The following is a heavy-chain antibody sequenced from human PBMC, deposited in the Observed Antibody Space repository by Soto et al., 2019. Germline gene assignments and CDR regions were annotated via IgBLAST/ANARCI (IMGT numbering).Heavy chain of an antibody. CDR1: GVSISSSNW. CDR2: IYHSGTT. V-gene: IGHV4-4*02. J-gene: IGHJ6*02. Sequence: SETLSLTCAVSGVSISSSNWWSWVRQPPGMGLEWIGEIYHSGTTNYNPSLKSRVTISVDTSKNQFSLKLSSVTAADTAVYYCARYKSNYYYGMDVWGQGTTVTVSS. CDR3: ARYKSNYYYGMDV. D-gene: IGHD1-20*01.